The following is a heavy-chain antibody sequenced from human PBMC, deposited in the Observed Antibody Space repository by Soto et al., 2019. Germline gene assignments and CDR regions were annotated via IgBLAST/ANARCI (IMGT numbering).Heavy chain of an antibody. CDR2: IDPSGGST. Sequence: QVQLVQSGAEVKKPGASLKVSCKASGYIFTRYYVHWVRQAPGQGLEWMGIIDPSGGSTTYTQKFQGRVSVTRDTSTSTVYMQLRNLRSEDTAVYYCARGSDNGGFDFWGQGTLVTVSS. D-gene: IGHD1-20*01. V-gene: IGHV1-46*01. CDR3: ARGSDNGGFDF. CDR1: GYIFTRYY. J-gene: IGHJ4*02.